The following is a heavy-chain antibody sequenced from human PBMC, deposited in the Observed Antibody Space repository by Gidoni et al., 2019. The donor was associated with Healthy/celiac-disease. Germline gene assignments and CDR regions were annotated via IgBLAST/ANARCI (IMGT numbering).Heavy chain of an antibody. D-gene: IGHD2-8*01. Sequence: QVQLVQSGAEVKKPGASVKVSCKASGYTFTSYYMHWVRQAPGQGLEWMGIINPSGGSTSYAQKFQGRVTMTRDTSTSTVYMELSSLRSEDTAVYYCARVRSMDKGYNWFDPWGQGTLVTVSS. V-gene: IGHV1-46*01. CDR3: ARVRSMDKGYNWFDP. CDR1: GYTFTSYY. CDR2: INPSGGST. J-gene: IGHJ5*02.